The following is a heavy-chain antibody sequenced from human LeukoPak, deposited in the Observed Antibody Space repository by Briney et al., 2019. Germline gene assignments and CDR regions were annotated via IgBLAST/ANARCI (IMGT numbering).Heavy chain of an antibody. D-gene: IGHD3-22*01. CDR3: AREVDSRGYYYESFFDY. CDR1: GYTFTGYY. CDR2: INPNSGGT. Sequence: ASVTVSCKASGYTFTGYYMHWVRQAPGQGLEWMGRINPNSGGTNYAQKFQGRVTMTKDTSISTGYMELSRLRSDDTAVYYCAREVDSRGYYYESFFDYWGQGTLVTVSS. V-gene: IGHV1-2*06. J-gene: IGHJ4*02.